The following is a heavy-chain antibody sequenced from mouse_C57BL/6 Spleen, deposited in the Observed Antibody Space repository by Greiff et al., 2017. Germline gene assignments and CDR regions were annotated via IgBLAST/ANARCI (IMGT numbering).Heavy chain of an antibody. CDR3: ARYYYGSSYDWYFDV. D-gene: IGHD1-1*01. Sequence: QVQLQQSGAELVKPGASVKLSCKASGYTFTSYWMHWVKQRPGQGLEWIGMIHPNSGSTNYNEKFKSKATLTVDKSSSTAYMQLSSLTSEDSAVYYCARYYYGSSYDWYFDVWGTGTTVTVSS. J-gene: IGHJ1*03. V-gene: IGHV1-64*01. CDR1: GYTFTSYW. CDR2: IHPNSGST.